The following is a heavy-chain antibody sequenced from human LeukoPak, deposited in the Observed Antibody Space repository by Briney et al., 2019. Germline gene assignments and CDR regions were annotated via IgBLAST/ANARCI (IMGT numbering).Heavy chain of an antibody. CDR3: ASTRGYGDYALDY. CDR2: IYPNSGGT. J-gene: IGHJ4*02. V-gene: IGHV1-2*02. CDR1: GYTFTGYY. D-gene: IGHD4-17*01. Sequence: GASVKVSCKASGYTFTGYYIHWVRQAPGHGLEWMGWIYPNSGGTNYAQKFQGRVTMTRDTSISTAYMELSRLRPDDTAVYYCASTRGYGDYALDYWGRGTLVTVSS.